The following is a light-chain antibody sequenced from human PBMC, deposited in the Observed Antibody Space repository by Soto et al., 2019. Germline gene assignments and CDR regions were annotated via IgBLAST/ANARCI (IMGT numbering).Light chain of an antibody. CDR1: QSVSSSY. V-gene: IGKV3-20*01. CDR3: QQNGTSPYT. J-gene: IGKJ2*01. CDR2: DAS. Sequence: EIVLTQSPGTLSLSPGERATLSCRASQSVSSSYLAWYQQKPGQAPRLLIYDASSRGTAIPDRFSGSGSGTDFALTITRLEPEDFAVYYCQQNGTSPYTFGQGTKLEIK.